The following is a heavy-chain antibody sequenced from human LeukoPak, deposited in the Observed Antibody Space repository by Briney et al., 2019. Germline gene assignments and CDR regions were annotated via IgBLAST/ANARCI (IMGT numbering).Heavy chain of an antibody. D-gene: IGHD6-13*01. CDR2: VWYDGSHK. V-gene: IGHV3-33*01. CDR3: ARDRRPDYSSSWYYFDY. CDR1: GFIFSSYG. Sequence: GRFLRLSCAASGFIFSSYGMHWVRQAPGKGLEWVAVVWYDGSHKYYADSVKGRFTISRDNSENTLYLQMNSLRAEDTAVYYCARDRRPDYSSSWYYFDYWGQGTLVTVSS. J-gene: IGHJ4*02.